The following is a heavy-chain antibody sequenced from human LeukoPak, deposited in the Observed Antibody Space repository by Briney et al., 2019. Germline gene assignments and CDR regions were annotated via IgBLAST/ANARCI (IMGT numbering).Heavy chain of an antibody. V-gene: IGHV4-59*01. CDR2: IYYRVTS. J-gene: IGHJ4*02. D-gene: IGHD2-2*01. Sequence: SETLSLTCTVSGGSISSYYWSWIRQPPGKGLEWIGYIYYRVTSDYNPSLKSRVTMSVDMSTRQISLKLSSVTAADTAVYYCARDYQGIFDYWGQGTLVTVSS. CDR3: ARDYQGIFDY. CDR1: GGSISSYY.